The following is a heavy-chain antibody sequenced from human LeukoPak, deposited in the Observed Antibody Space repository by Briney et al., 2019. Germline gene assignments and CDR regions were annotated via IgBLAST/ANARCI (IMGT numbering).Heavy chain of an antibody. V-gene: IGHV3-23*01. D-gene: IGHD2-2*01. CDR2: ISGSSGST. CDR1: GFTFSSYA. J-gene: IGHJ6*02. Sequence: PGGSLRLSCAASGFTFSSYAMSWVRQAPGKGLEWVSAISGSSGSTYYADSVKGRFTISRDNSKNTLHLQMNSLRAEDTAVYYCAKDPRLSCSSTSCYEGYYYYGMDVWGQGTTVTVSS. CDR3: AKDPRLSCSSTSCYEGYYYYGMDV.